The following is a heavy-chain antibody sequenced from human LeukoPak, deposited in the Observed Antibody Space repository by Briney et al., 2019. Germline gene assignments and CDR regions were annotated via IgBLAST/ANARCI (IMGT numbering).Heavy chain of an antibody. CDR1: GYTLTELS. V-gene: IGHV1-24*01. Sequence: GASVKVSCKVSGYTLTELSMHWVRQAPGKGLEWMGGFDPEDGETIYAQKFQGRVTMTEDTSTDTAYMELSSLRSEDTAVYYCATVYCSGGSCYPPPPPYTSPYNWFDPWGQGTLVTVSS. D-gene: IGHD2-15*01. CDR2: FDPEDGET. J-gene: IGHJ5*02. CDR3: ATVYCSGGSCYPPPPPYTSPYNWFDP.